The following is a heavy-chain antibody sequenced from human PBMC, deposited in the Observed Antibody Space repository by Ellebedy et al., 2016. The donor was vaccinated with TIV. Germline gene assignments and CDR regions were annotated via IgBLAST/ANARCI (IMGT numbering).Heavy chain of an antibody. CDR3: ARRKVRSGPAFDY. J-gene: IGHJ4*02. CDR2: IYYSGSA. CDR1: GDSISPYY. V-gene: IGHV4-59*01. D-gene: IGHD3-10*01. Sequence: MPSETLSLTCTVSGDSISPYYWKWIRQPPGKGLEWIGYIYYSGSANYNPSLKSRVTISVDRSKNQFSLNLSSVTAEDPAVYYCARRKVRSGPAFDYWGQGTLVTVSS.